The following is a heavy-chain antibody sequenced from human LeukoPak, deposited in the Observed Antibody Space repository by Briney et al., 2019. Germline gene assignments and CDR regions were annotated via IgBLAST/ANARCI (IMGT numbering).Heavy chain of an antibody. CDR2: IKEDGSEK. CDR1: GFTFSSYW. CDR3: ARDWMGYCSSNSCYLYYMDV. D-gene: IGHD2-2*01. J-gene: IGHJ6*03. V-gene: IGHV3-7*01. Sequence: GGSLRLSCAASGFTFSSYWMSWVRQAPGKGLEWVANIKEDGSEKDYVDSVRGRFTISRDNARNSLYLQMNSLRAEDTAVYYCARDWMGYCSSNSCYLYYMDVWGKGTTVTVAS.